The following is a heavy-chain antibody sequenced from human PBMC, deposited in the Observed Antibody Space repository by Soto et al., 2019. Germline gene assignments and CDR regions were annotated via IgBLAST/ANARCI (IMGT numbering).Heavy chain of an antibody. J-gene: IGHJ6*02. CDR1: GGSIDYYS. D-gene: IGHD6-13*01. Sequence: SETLSLTCTVSGGSIDYYSWSWIRQSPGKGLEWIGDISDSGRANYNPSLRSRVTISVDTSKNQFSLKVNSVTAADTAVYYCARDSTTWFPYYGIDVWGQGTTVTVSS. V-gene: IGHV4-59*01. CDR3: ARDSTTWFPYYGIDV. CDR2: ISDSGRA.